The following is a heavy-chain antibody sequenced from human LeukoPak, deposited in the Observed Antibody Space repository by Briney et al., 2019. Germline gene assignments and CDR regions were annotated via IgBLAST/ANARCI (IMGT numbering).Heavy chain of an antibody. CDR2: IYYSGST. Sequence: PSQTLSLTCTVSGGSISSGDYYWSWIRQPPGKGLEWIGYIYYSGSTYYNPSLKSRVTISIQTSKNQFSLKLTSVTAADTAVYYCAKFGYSGYRYSFDIWGQGTMVTVSS. V-gene: IGHV4-30-4*01. D-gene: IGHD5-12*01. CDR1: GGSISSGDYY. CDR3: AKFGYSGYRYSFDI. J-gene: IGHJ3*02.